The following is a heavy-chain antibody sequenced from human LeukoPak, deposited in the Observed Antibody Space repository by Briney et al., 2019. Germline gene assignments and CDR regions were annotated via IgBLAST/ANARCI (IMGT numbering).Heavy chain of an antibody. D-gene: IGHD2-2*02. CDR3: TLGGYCSSTSCYTGDY. CDR2: IRYDGNNK. Sequence: GGSLRLSCAASGFTFSNYGMHWVRQAPGKGLEWVAFIRYDGNNKYYADSVKGRFTISRDNSKNTLYLQMNSLKTEDTAVYYCTLGGYCSSTSCYTGDYWGQGTLVTVSS. J-gene: IGHJ4*02. V-gene: IGHV3-30*02. CDR1: GFTFSNYG.